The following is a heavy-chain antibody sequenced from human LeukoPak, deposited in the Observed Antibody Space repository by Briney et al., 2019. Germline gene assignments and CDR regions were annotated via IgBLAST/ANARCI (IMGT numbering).Heavy chain of an antibody. CDR2: IKQDGSEK. D-gene: IGHD4-17*01. Sequence: TGGSLRLSCAASGFTFSSYWMSWVRQAPGKGLEWVANIKQDGSEKYYVDSVKGRFTISRDNAKNSLYLQMNSLRAEDTAVYYCARDWMDITTVTTHWYFDLWGRGTLVTVSS. J-gene: IGHJ2*01. V-gene: IGHV3-7*01. CDR1: GFTFSSYW. CDR3: ARDWMDITTVTTHWYFDL.